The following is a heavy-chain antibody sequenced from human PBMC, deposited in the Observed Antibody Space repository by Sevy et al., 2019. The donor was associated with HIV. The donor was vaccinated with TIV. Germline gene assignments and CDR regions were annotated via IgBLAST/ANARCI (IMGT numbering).Heavy chain of an antibody. CDR2: ISGSGGST. V-gene: IGHV3-23*01. J-gene: IGHJ4*02. CDR1: GFTFSSYA. D-gene: IGHD3-22*01. CDR3: AKGLGSVVTTGFDY. Sequence: GGSLRLSCAASGFTFSSYAMSWVRQAPGKGLEWVSAISGSGGSTYYADSVKGRFIISRDNSKNTLYLQMNSLRAEDTAVYYCAKGLGSVVTTGFDYWGQGTLVTVSS.